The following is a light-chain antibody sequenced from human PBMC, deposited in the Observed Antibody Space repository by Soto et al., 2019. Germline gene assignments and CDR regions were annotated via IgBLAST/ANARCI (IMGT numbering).Light chain of an antibody. CDR3: QQYNDWPPLT. Sequence: EIVMTQSPATLSVPPGERATLSCRASQSVNINLAWYQQKPGQAPRLLIYGTSTRATGVPARFSGSGSGTEFTLTISNLQSEDFAVYYCQQYNDWPPLTFGGGTKV. CDR2: GTS. V-gene: IGKV3-15*01. CDR1: QSVNIN. J-gene: IGKJ4*01.